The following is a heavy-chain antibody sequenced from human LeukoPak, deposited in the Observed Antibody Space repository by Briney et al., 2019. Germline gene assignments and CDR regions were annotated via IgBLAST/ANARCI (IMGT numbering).Heavy chain of an antibody. CDR1: GFPFSDYY. J-gene: IGHJ4*02. CDR3: AKDRGGYPDY. CDR2: ITRSGNTI. D-gene: IGHD5-18*01. Sequence: GGSLGLSCAASGFPFSDYYMSWIRQARGKGLEWVSYITRSGNTIYYADAVKSRFTISRDNSKNTLYLQMNSLRAEDTAVYYCAKDRGGYPDYWGQGTLVTVSS. V-gene: IGHV3-11*01.